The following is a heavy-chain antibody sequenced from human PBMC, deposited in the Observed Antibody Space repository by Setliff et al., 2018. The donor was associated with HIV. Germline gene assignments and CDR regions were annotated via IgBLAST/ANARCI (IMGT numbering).Heavy chain of an antibody. D-gene: IGHD1-7*01. CDR1: GVSISDHY. V-gene: IGHV4-4*09. Sequence: KTSETLSLTCFVSGVSISDHYWGWIRQPPGKGLEWIGYIYSSGTTQYNPSVESRVTMSLDTSRDQFSLNLRSVTAADTAMYYCAREVMGPVNEELVYFFDYWGQGTLVTVSS. CDR2: IYSSGTT. J-gene: IGHJ4*02. CDR3: AREVMGPVNEELVYFFDY.